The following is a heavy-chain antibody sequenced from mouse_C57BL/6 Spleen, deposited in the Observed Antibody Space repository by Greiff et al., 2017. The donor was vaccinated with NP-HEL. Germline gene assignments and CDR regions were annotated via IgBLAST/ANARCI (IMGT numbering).Heavy chain of an antibody. J-gene: IGHJ2*01. CDR3: ARSSDGYYVDY. D-gene: IGHD2-3*01. Sequence: VQLQESGAELARPGASVKLSCKASGYTFTSYGISWVKQRTGQGLEWIGEIYPRSGNTYYNEKFKGKATLTADKSSSTAYMELRSLTSEDSAVYFCARSSDGYYVDYWGQGTTLTVSS. V-gene: IGHV1-81*01. CDR1: GYTFTSYG. CDR2: IYPRSGNT.